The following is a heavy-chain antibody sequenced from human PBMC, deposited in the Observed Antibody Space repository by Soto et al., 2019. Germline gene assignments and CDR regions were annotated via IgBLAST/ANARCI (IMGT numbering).Heavy chain of an antibody. CDR3: ARELRPGTATAATDF. Sequence: GASVKVSCKASGYTFTGYGISWVRQAPGQGLEWMGWISAYNGDTSYAQKLQGRVTMTTDTSTSTAYMELKSLRADDTAVYYCARELRPGTATAATDFWGQGTLVTVSS. D-gene: IGHD6-13*01. CDR1: GYTFTGYG. V-gene: IGHV1-18*01. CDR2: ISAYNGDT. J-gene: IGHJ4*02.